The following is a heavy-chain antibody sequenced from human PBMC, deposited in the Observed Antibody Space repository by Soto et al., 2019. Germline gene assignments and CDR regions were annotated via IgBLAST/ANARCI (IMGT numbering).Heavy chain of an antibody. CDR2: IYYSGST. D-gene: IGHD2-15*01. CDR3: ARHTPAISISDH. Sequence: SGTLCPPCTVSGCPLSSSGGYWGWVRQPPGKGLEWIGSIYYSGSTYYNPSLKSRVTISVDTSKNQFSLKLSSVTAADTAVYYCARHTPAISISDHWGQGTLVTVSS. V-gene: IGHV4-39*01. CDR1: GCPLSSSGGY. J-gene: IGHJ4*02.